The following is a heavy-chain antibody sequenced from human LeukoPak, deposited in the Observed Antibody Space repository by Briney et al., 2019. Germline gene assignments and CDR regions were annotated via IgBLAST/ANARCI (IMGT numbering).Heavy chain of an antibody. V-gene: IGHV3-11*04. D-gene: IGHD2-8*01. Sequence: NSSGYYWDWIRQAPGKGLEWISYIGSDGTNRYYAKSLKGRFTISRDNAKKSLYLQMNNLTDADTAVYFCARVPTPYFTYYMDVWGKGTPVTVSS. CDR3: ARVPTPYFTYYMDV. CDR1: NSSGYY. J-gene: IGHJ6*03. CDR2: IGSDGTNR.